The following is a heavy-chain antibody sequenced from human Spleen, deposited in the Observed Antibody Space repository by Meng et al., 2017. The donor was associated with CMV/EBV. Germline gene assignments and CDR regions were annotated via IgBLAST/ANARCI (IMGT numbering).Heavy chain of an antibody. CDR2: ISAYNGNT. J-gene: IGHJ5*02. Sequence: ASVKVSCKASGYTFTSYGISWVRQAPGQGLEWMGWISAYNGNTNYAQKLQGRVTMTTDTSTSTAYMELRSLRSEETAMYYCARDKGSFRQLADGFDPWGQGTLVTVSS. CDR3: ARDKGSFRQLADGFDP. D-gene: IGHD6-6*01. V-gene: IGHV1-18*01. CDR1: GYTFTSYG.